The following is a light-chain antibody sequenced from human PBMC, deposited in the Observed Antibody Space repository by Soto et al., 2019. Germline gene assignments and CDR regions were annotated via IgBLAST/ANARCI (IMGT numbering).Light chain of an antibody. CDR2: GAS. Sequence: ENVLTQSPGTLSLSPGERATLSCRASQVTSRYLSWYQQRPGQAPRLLIYGASSRATGIPDRFSGSGSGTDFTLTISRLVPKDFAVYYCQQYSTSPISFGQGTRLEIK. V-gene: IGKV3-20*01. CDR3: QQYSTSPIS. CDR1: QVTSRY. J-gene: IGKJ5*01.